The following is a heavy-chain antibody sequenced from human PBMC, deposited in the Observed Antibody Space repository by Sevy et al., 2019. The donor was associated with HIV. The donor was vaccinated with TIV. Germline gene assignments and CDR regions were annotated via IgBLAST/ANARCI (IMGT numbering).Heavy chain of an antibody. CDR3: ARDRDGSGSSGGYGMDV. D-gene: IGHD3-10*01. V-gene: IGHV3-21*01. CDR1: GFTFSIYS. J-gene: IGHJ6*02. Sequence: GGSLRLSCVASGFTFSIYSMNWVRQAPGKGLEWVSSISSSSNFIYYADSVKGRFIIPRDNAKNLLYLQMSSLRAEDTAVYYCARDRDGSGSSGGYGMDVWGQGTTVTVSS. CDR2: ISSSSNFI.